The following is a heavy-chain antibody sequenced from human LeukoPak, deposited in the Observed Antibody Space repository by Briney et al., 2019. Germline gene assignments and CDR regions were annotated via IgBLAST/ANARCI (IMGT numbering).Heavy chain of an antibody. CDR3: ARGGQREYSGFDSHC. CDR1: GFTFSNFW. V-gene: IGHV3-74*01. D-gene: IGHD5-12*01. Sequence: PGGSLRLSCASSGFTFSNFWMHWVRQVPGKGLVWVSRLNSDGAITSYADSVKGRFTISRDNAKNTLYLQMNSLRVEDTAVYFCARGGQREYSGFDSHCWGQGTLVTVSS. J-gene: IGHJ4*02. CDR2: LNSDGAIT.